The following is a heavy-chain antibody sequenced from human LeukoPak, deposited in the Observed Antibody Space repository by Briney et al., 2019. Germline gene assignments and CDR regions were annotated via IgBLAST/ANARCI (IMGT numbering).Heavy chain of an antibody. CDR1: GYPFSTWE. J-gene: IGHJ5*02. D-gene: IGHD1-14*01. Sequence: ASVKVSCKTSGYPFSTWEINWVRQAAGQGLEWMGWVHPNGGNTAYAQKFQGRVTMTRDTSISTAYMELSGLTSDDTAVYFCARGPRNDPWGQGTLVTVSS. CDR2: VHPNGGNT. CDR3: ARGPRNDP. V-gene: IGHV1-8*01.